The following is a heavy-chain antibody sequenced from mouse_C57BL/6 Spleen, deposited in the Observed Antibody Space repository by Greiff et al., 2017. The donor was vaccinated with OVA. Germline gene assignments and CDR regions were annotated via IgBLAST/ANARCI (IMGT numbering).Heavy chain of an antibody. V-gene: IGHV1-80*01. D-gene: IGHD2-1*01. CDR1: GYAFSSYW. Sequence: VKLQESGAELVKPGASVKISCKASGYAFSSYWMNWVKQRPGKGLEWIGQIYPGDGDTNYNGKFKGKATLTADKSSSTAYMQLSSLTSEDSAVYFCARRGGNYDWYFDVWGTGTTVTVSS. J-gene: IGHJ1*03. CDR3: ARRGGNYDWYFDV. CDR2: IYPGDGDT.